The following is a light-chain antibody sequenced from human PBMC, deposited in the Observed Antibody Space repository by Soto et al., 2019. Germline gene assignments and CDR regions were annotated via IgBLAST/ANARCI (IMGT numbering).Light chain of an antibody. V-gene: IGKV1-39*01. CDR2: AAS. CDR3: QQSYSTPYT. J-gene: IGKJ2*01. CDR1: QNINND. Sequence: DIQMTQSPSSLSASVGDRVTITCRASQNINNDLNWYQQKPGKAPKLLIYAASSLQSGVPSRFSGSGSAKDFTLTISSLQPEDFAAYYCQQSYSTPYTFGQGTKLEIK.